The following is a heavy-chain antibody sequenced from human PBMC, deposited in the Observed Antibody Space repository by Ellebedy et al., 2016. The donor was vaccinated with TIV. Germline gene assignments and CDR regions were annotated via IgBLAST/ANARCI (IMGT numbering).Heavy chain of an antibody. CDR1: GFTFSGSG. V-gene: IGHV3-74*01. CDR2: TNQDATIR. CDR3: AKDLRGREDL. J-gene: IGHJ5*02. D-gene: IGHD1-26*01. Sequence: GGSLRLSCAASGFTFSGSGMHWVRQVPGKGLVWVSRTNQDATIRDYADSVKGRFTISRDSTTLFLQMNSLRVEDTAIYYCAKDLRGREDLWGQGTLVTVSS.